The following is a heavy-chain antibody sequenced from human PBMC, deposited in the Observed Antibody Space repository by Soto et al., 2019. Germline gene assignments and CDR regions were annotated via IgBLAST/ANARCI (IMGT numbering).Heavy chain of an antibody. Sequence: QVHLVQSGAEVKKPGASVKVSCKASGYIFINYYIHWVRQAPGQGLEWIGIINPNSGSTNYAHKFRVRVTMARDTSTSTVYMALSSLRYDDTAVYDCARDLAGADYWGQGTLVTVSS. CDR1: GYIFINYY. CDR2: INPNSGST. CDR3: ARDLAGADY. V-gene: IGHV1-46*01. D-gene: IGHD6-13*01. J-gene: IGHJ4*02.